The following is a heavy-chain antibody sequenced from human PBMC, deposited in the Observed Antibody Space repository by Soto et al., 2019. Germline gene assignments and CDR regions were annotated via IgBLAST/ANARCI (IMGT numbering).Heavy chain of an antibody. CDR1: GFTLSGHY. D-gene: IGHD1-1*01. Sequence: PGGSLRLSCAASGFTLSGHYMSWIRQAPGKGLEWIGYSSNSGSFTRYADSVKGRFSISRDNAKSSLYLQISSLRGDDTATYYCVKSGDNYNLLDYWGQGTPVTV. V-gene: IGHV3-11*06. CDR2: SSNSGSFT. J-gene: IGHJ4*02. CDR3: VKSGDNYNLLDY.